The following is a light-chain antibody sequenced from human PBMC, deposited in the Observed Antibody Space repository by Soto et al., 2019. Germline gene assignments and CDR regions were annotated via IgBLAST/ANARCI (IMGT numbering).Light chain of an antibody. V-gene: IGLV2-14*01. J-gene: IGLJ2*01. CDR1: SSDVGGYNY. Sequence: QSALTQPASVSGSPGQSITISCTGTSSDVGGYNYVSWYQQDPGKAPKVMIYEVSNRPSGVSNRFSGSKSGNTASLTISGLQAEDEADYYCSSYTSSSTLVVFGGGTQLTVL. CDR3: SSYTSSSTLVV. CDR2: EVS.